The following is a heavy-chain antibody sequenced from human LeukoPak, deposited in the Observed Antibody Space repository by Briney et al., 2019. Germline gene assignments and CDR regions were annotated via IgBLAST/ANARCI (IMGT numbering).Heavy chain of an antibody. CDR1: GYTFTGYY. CDR3: ARPTYCSGGSCYLGYFDY. Sequence: ASVKVSCKASGYTFTGYYMHWVRQAPGQGLEWMGWINPNSGGTNYAQKFQGRVTMTRDTSISTAYMELSRLRSDDTAVYYCARPTYCSGGSCYLGYFDYWGQGTQVTVSS. V-gene: IGHV1-2*02. D-gene: IGHD2-15*01. CDR2: INPNSGGT. J-gene: IGHJ4*02.